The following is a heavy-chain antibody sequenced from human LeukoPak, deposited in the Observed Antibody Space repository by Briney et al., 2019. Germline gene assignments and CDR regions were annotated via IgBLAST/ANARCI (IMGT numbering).Heavy chain of an antibody. CDR1: GGTFSSHA. V-gene: IGHV1-69*05. D-gene: IGHD6-13*01. Sequence: SSVQVSCKACGGTFSSHAISWVRQAPGQGLDWMGGIIPIFGTANYAQKFQGRVTITTDESTSTAYMELSSLRSEDTAVYYCARWVAAAGYYYMDVWGKGTTVTVSS. J-gene: IGHJ6*03. CDR3: ARWVAAAGYYYMDV. CDR2: IIPIFGTA.